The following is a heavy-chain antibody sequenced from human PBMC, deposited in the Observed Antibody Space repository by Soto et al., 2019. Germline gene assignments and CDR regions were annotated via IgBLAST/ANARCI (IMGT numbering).Heavy chain of an antibody. J-gene: IGHJ6*02. CDR2: LSGSGGTT. Sequence: GGSLRLSCAASGFIFSNYAMSWVRQAPGKGLEWVSALSGSGGTTHYADSAKGRFTISRDNSKSTLYLQMNSLRAEDTAVYYCAKDSSSGNYDYYYYGMDVWGQGTTVTVSS. V-gene: IGHV3-23*01. D-gene: IGHD1-26*01. CDR1: GFIFSNYA. CDR3: AKDSSSGNYDYYYYGMDV.